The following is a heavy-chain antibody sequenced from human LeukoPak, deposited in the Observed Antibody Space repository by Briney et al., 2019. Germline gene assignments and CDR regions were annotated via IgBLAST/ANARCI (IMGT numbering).Heavy chain of an antibody. CDR3: AILPGYSSSWYEVDY. J-gene: IGHJ4*02. CDR2: ISGSGGST. D-gene: IGHD6-13*01. Sequence: GGSLRLSCAASGFTFSSYAMSWARQAPGKGLEWVSGISGSGGSTYYADSVKGRFTISRDNSKNTLYLQMNSPRAEDTAVYYCAILPGYSSSWYEVDYWGQGTLVTVSS. CDR1: GFTFSSYA. V-gene: IGHV3-23*01.